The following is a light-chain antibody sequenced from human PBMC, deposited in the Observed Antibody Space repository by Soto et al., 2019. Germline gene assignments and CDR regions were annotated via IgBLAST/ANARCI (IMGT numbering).Light chain of an antibody. V-gene: IGLV2-11*01. CDR2: DVS. J-gene: IGLJ1*01. Sequence: QSALTQPRSVSGSPGQSVTISCTGTSSDVGGYNYVSWYQQHPGKAPKAMIYDVSERPSGVPDRFSGSKSGNTASLSISGLQAEDEADYYCCSYAGSPRYVLGTGTKLTVL. CDR3: CSYAGSPRYV. CDR1: SSDVGGYNY.